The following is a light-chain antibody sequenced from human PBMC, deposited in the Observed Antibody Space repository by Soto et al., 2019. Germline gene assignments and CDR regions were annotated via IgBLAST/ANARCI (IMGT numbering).Light chain of an antibody. CDR2: EGS. V-gene: IGLV2-23*01. J-gene: IGLJ2*01. Sequence: QSALTQPASVSGSPGQSITISCTGTSSDVGSYNLVSWYQHHLGKAPKLIIYEGSKRPSGVSNRFSGSKSGNTASLTISGLQAEDEADYYCCSYAGSSTYVVFGGGTKVTVL. CDR3: CSYAGSSTYVV. CDR1: SSDVGSYNL.